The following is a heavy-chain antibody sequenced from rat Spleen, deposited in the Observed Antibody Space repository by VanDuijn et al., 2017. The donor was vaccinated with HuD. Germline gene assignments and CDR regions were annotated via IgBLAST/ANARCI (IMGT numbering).Heavy chain of an antibody. D-gene: IGHD1-11*01. Sequence: EVQLVGSDGGLVQPGGSLKLSCAASGFTFSDFYMAWVRQAPAKGLEWVATISYDGSGTYYRDSVKGRFTISRDNAKSSLYLQMDSLRSEDTATYYCARHGGYNYWYFDFWGPGTMVTVSS. V-gene: IGHV5-29*01. J-gene: IGHJ1*01. CDR1: GFTFSDFY. CDR2: ISYDGSGT. CDR3: ARHGGYNYWYFDF.